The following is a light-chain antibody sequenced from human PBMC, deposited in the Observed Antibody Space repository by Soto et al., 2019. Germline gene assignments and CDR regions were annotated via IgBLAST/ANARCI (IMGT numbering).Light chain of an antibody. Sequence: QSVLTQPPSVSETPGQRVTISCSGSSSNIGSNTVNWYRQLPETAPKLLIYSNTQRPSGVPDRFSGSKSGTSASLAISGLHSEDEADYYWPVWDDSLNGFVFGTGTKLTAL. V-gene: IGLV1-44*01. CDR3: PVWDDSLNGFV. J-gene: IGLJ1*01. CDR2: SNT. CDR1: SSNIGSNT.